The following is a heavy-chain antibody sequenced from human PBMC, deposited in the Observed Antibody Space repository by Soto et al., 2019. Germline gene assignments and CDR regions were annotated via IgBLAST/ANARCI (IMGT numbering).Heavy chain of an antibody. CDR3: ARGWFGEFFPIGSNYYYYGMDV. D-gene: IGHD3-10*01. J-gene: IGHJ6*02. CDR2: INHSGST. CDR1: GGSFSGYY. V-gene: IGHV4-34*01. Sequence: PSETLSLTCAVYGGSFSGYYWSWIRQPPGKGLEWIGEINHSGSTNYNPSLKSRVTISVDTSKNQFSLKLSSVTAADTAVYYCARGWFGEFFPIGSNYYYYGMDVWGQGTTVTVSS.